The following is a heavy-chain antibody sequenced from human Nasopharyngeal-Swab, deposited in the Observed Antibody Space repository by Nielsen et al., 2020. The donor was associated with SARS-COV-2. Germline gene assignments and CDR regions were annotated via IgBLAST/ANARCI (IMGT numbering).Heavy chain of an antibody. J-gene: IGHJ4*02. CDR3: AKGATVVALFDY. Sequence: VRQAPGKGLEWVSAISGSGGSTYYADSVKGRFTISRDNAKNSLYLQMNSLRAEDTALYYCAKGATVVALFDYWGQGTLVTVSS. D-gene: IGHD4-23*01. V-gene: IGHV3-23*01. CDR2: ISGSGGST.